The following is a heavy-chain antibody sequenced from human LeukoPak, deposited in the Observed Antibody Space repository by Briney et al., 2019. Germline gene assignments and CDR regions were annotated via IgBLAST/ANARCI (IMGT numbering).Heavy chain of an antibody. CDR2: ISWNSGSI. D-gene: IGHD4-17*01. CDR3: AKGGLYGGNSGSYFQH. J-gene: IGHJ1*01. V-gene: IGHV3-9*01. Sequence: PGGSLGLSCAASGFTFDDYAMHWVRQAPGKGLEWVSGISWNSGSIGYADSVKGRFTISRDNAKNSLYLQMNSLRAEDTALYYCAKGGLYGGNSGSYFQHWGQGTLVTVSS. CDR1: GFTFDDYA.